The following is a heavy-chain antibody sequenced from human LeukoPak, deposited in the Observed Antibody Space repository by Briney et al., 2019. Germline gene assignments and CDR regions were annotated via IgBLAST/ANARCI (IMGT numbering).Heavy chain of an antibody. Sequence: SETLSLTCTVSGGSISTYFWSWIRQPPGKGLEWIGYIYSSGSTNYNPSLKSRVTISVDTSKSQFSLKLSSVTAADTAVYYCARLTSPEYWGQGTLVTVSS. CDR2: IYSSGST. J-gene: IGHJ4*02. V-gene: IGHV4-59*08. CDR1: GGSISTYF. D-gene: IGHD2-2*01. CDR3: ARLTSPEY.